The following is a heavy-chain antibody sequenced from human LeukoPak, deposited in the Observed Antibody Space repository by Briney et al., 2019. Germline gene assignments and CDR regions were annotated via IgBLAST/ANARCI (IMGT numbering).Heavy chain of an antibody. Sequence: GESLRLSCAAYGFNVSSNYMSWVRQAPGKGLEWVSVIYSGGSTFYAYSVKGRFTISRDNSKNTLYLQMNSLRAEDTAVYYCARDDKGLWFGNWGQGTLVTVSS. D-gene: IGHD3-22*01. CDR3: ARDDKGLWFGN. J-gene: IGHJ5*02. CDR2: IYSGGST. CDR1: GFNVSSNY. V-gene: IGHV3-53*01.